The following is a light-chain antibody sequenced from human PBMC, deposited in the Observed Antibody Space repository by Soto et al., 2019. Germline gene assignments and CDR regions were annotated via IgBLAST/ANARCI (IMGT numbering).Light chain of an antibody. CDR3: MQGTRWPRT. CDR1: QSLVYSDGNTY. V-gene: IGKV2-30*01. Sequence: DVVMTQSPVTLPVILGQPASISVRSSQSLVYSDGNTYLNWFHQRPGQCPRRLIHKVSNRDSGVPDRFSGSGSGTDFTLKISRVEAEDVGVYYCMQGTRWPRTFGGGTKVEIK. J-gene: IGKJ4*01. CDR2: KVS.